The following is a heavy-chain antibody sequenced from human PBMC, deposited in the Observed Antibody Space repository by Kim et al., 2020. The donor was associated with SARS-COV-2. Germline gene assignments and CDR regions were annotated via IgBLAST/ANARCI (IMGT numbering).Heavy chain of an antibody. J-gene: IGHJ6*02. D-gene: IGHD3-16*01. Sequence: GGSLRLSCAASGFVFSSYAMHWVRQAPGKGLEWVAVIWYDGSYKHHVDSLKGRFTISRDNSKNTVYLQMNSLRAEDTGVYYCAKDNDRGSYGYYYGMDVWGQGTTVTVSS. CDR1: GFVFSSYA. CDR3: AKDNDRGSYGYYYGMDV. V-gene: IGHV3-33*06. CDR2: IWYDGSYK.